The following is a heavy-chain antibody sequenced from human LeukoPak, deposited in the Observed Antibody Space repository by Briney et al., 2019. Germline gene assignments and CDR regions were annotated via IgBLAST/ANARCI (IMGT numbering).Heavy chain of an antibody. CDR2: IHYSGST. CDR1: RGSITGYY. J-gene: IGHJ4*02. CDR3: ARHRIVAAIGAFDY. Sequence: PSETLSLTCTVSRGSITGYYWSWIRQPPGKGLEWIGFIHYSGSTSYNPSLKSRVTMSVDTSRNQFSLKLSSLTATDTAVYYCARHRIVAAIGAFDYWGQGTLVIVSS. D-gene: IGHD6-13*01. V-gene: IGHV4-59*08.